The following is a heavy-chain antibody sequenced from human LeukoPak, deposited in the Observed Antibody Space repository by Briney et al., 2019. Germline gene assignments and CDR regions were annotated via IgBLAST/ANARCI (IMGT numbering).Heavy chain of an antibody. J-gene: IGHJ5*02. D-gene: IGHD6-13*01. CDR3: ARATYSSSWYGFWFDP. CDR1: GGSISSGDYY. CDR2: IYYSGST. Sequence: SQTLSLTCTVSGGSISSGDYYWSWIRQPPGKGLEWIGYIYYSGSTYYNPSLKSRVTISVDTSKNQFSLKLSSVTAADTAVYYCARATYSSSWYGFWFDPWGQGTLVTVSS. V-gene: IGHV4-30-4*08.